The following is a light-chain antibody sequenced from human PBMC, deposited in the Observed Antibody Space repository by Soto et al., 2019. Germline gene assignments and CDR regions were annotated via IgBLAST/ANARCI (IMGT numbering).Light chain of an antibody. CDR2: AAS. Sequence: EMVMTQSPATLSVSPGERVTLSCGASRSVSTNLAWYQQTPGQAPRLLFYAASTRATGLPPRFSASGSGTEFTLTISGLQSEDFAIYYCQQYNSWPWTFGQGTKVEMK. CDR1: RSVSTN. V-gene: IGKV3-15*01. CDR3: QQYNSWPWT. J-gene: IGKJ1*01.